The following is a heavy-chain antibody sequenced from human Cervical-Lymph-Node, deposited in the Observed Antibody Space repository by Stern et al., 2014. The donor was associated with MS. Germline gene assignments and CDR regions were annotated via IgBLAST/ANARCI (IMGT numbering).Heavy chain of an antibody. V-gene: IGHV1-69*01. D-gene: IGHD4-23*01. J-gene: IGHJ4*02. CDR3: AARVETPIWDY. Sequence: QVQLGQSGAEVKKPGSSVKVSCKASGGTFSSSAFSWVRQAPGQGLEWMGGIIPVFDTTHYAQKFRGRITITADESTSTAYMELSSLRSEDTAVYYCAARVETPIWDYWGQGTLVTVSS. CDR1: GGTFSSSA. CDR2: IIPVFDTT.